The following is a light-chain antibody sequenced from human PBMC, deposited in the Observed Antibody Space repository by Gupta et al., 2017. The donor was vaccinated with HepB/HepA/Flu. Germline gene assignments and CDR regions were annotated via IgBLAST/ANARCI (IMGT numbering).Light chain of an antibody. CDR2: ATS. J-gene: IGKJ1*01. Sequence: DIQMTQSPSSLSASVGDRVTITCRASQSISSYINWYQQKPGKAPKLLIYATSTLQSGVPSRLTGSGSGKDFTVTISRLQPEDFASYNCQQSASTLSWTFGQGTKVEIK. V-gene: IGKV1-39*01. CDR1: QSISSY. CDR3: QQSASTLSWT.